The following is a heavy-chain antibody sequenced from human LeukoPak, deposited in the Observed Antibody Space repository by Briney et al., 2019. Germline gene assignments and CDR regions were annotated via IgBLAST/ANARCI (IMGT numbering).Heavy chain of an antibody. V-gene: IGHV4-4*02. CDR1: GGSISSSNW. CDR3: AREHYGSGSYYAYFDY. CDR2: IYHSGST. Sequence: KSSETLSLTCAVSGGSISSSNWWSWVRQPPGKGLEWIGEIYHSGSTNYNPSLKSRVTISVDKSKNQFSLKLSSVTAADTAVYYCAREHYGSGSYYAYFDYWGQGTLVTVSS. J-gene: IGHJ4*02. D-gene: IGHD3-10*01.